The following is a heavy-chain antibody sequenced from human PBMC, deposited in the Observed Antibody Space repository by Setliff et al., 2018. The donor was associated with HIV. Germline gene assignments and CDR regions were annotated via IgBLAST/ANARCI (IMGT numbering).Heavy chain of an antibody. V-gene: IGHV4-34*01. Sequence: SETLSLTCAVYGGSFSGYYWSWIRQPPGKGLEWIGEINHSGSTNYNPSLKSRVTISVDTSKNQFSLKLSSVTAADTAMYYCARGLAVAGTFDYWGQGTLVTVSS. J-gene: IGHJ4*02. CDR3: ARGLAVAGTFDY. D-gene: IGHD6-19*01. CDR2: INHSGST. CDR1: GGSFSGYY.